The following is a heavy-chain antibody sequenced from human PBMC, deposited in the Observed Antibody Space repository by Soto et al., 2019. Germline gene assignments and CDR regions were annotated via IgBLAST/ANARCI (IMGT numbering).Heavy chain of an antibody. CDR1: GYTLTELS. V-gene: IGHV1-24*01. J-gene: IGHJ4*02. CDR2: FDPEDGET. CDR3: ATLIQARYYYDTTPHFDY. Sequence: GASVKVSCKVSGYTLTELSMHGVRQAPGKGLEWMGGFDPEDGETIYAQKFQGRVTMTEDTSTDTAYMELSSLRSEDTAVYYCATLIQARYYYDTTPHFDYWGQGTLVTVSS. D-gene: IGHD3-22*01.